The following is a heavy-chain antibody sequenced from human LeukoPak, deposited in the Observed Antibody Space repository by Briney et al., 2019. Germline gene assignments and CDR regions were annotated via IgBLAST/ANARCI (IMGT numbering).Heavy chain of an antibody. J-gene: IGHJ4*02. Sequence: SVKVSCKASGFTFTSSAMQWVRQARGQRLEWIGWIVVGSGNTNYAQKFQERVTITRDMSTSTAYMELSSLRAEDTAVYYCAKDGMTGPQELDYWGQGTLVTVSS. D-gene: IGHD1-20*01. V-gene: IGHV1-58*02. CDR3: AKDGMTGPQELDY. CDR2: IVVGSGNT. CDR1: GFTFTSSA.